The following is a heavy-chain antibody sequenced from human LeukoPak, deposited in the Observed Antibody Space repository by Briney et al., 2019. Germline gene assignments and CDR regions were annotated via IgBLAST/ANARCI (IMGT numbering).Heavy chain of an antibody. Sequence: SETLSLTCAVYGGSFSGYYWSWIRQPPGKGLEWIGEINHSGSTNYNPSLKSRVTISVDTSKNQFSLKLSSVTAADTAVYYCARHIPMIVVVITTLWGQGTLVTVSS. CDR2: INHSGST. J-gene: IGHJ4*02. CDR1: GGSFSGYY. V-gene: IGHV4-34*01. D-gene: IGHD3-22*01. CDR3: ARHIPMIVVVITTL.